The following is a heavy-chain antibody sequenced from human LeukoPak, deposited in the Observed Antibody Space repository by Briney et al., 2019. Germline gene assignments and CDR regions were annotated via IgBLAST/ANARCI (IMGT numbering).Heavy chain of an antibody. D-gene: IGHD3-22*01. J-gene: IGHJ4*02. Sequence: PGGSLRLSCAASGFTFSSYAMSWVRQAPGKGLEWVSAISGSGGSTYYADSVKGRFTISRDNSKNTLYLQMNSLRAEDTAVYYCAKVSYYDSSGYVTYWGQGTLVTVSS. V-gene: IGHV3-23*01. CDR2: ISGSGGST. CDR1: GFTFSSYA. CDR3: AKVSYYDSSGYVTY.